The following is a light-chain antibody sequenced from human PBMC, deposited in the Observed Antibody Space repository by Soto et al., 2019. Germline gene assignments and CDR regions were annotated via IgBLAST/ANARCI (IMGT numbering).Light chain of an antibody. CDR1: QTVRSNY. V-gene: IGKV3-20*01. Sequence: EIVLTQSPGTLSLSPGERAILSCRASQTVRSNYSAWHQQKGGQAPRLLISDASSRATGIPDRFSGSGSGTDFTLIVSRLEPEDSAVYYCQQYGRSPQTFGGGARVEIK. J-gene: IGKJ4*01. CDR2: DAS. CDR3: QQYGRSPQT.